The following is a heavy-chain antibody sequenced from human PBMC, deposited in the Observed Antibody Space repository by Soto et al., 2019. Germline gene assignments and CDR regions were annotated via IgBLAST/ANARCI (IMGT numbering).Heavy chain of an antibody. CDR1: GGSFSGYY. J-gene: IGHJ4*02. CDR3: ARGPVTIFGVVTTPFYY. CDR2: INHSGGT. Sequence: SETLSLTCAVYGGSFSGYYWSWIRQPPGKGLECIGEINHSGGTNYNPSLKSRVTISVDTSKNQFSLKLSSVTAADTAVYYCARGPVTIFGVVTTPFYYWGQGTLVTVSS. D-gene: IGHD3-3*01. V-gene: IGHV4-34*01.